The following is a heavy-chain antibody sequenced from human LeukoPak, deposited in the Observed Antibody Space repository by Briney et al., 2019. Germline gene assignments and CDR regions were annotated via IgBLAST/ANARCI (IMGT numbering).Heavy chain of an antibody. CDR3: ARSPYSSGWYGRLDC. CDR1: GYTFTHYA. CDR2: INAGHGNT. D-gene: IGHD6-19*01. V-gene: IGHV1-3*03. Sequence: GASVKVSCKASGYTFTHYAIHWVRQAPGQKLEWMGWINAGHGNTKYSQEFQDRVTITSGTSASTAYMELSGLRSEDMAVYYCARSPYSSGWYGRLDCWGQGTLVTVSS. J-gene: IGHJ4*02.